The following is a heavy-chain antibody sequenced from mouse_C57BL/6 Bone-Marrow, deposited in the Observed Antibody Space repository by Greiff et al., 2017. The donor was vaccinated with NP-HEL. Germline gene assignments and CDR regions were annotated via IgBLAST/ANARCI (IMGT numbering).Heavy chain of an antibody. V-gene: IGHV1-15*01. CDR2: IDPETGGT. CDR3: TSSLLRGSAMDY. D-gene: IGHD1-1*01. J-gene: IGHJ4*01. CDR1: GYTFTDYE. Sequence: QVQLQQSGAELVRPGASVTLSCKASGYTFTDYEMHWVKQTPVHGLEWIGAIDPETGGTAYNQKFKGKAILTADKSSSTAYMELRSLTSEDSAVYYCTSSLLRGSAMDYWGQGTSVTVSS.